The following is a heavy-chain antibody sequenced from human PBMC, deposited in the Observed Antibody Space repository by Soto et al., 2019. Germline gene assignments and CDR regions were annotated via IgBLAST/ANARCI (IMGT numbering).Heavy chain of an antibody. CDR2: ISGSGGST. CDR1: GFTFSSYA. J-gene: IGHJ6*02. Sequence: GGSLRLSCAASGFTFSSYAMSWVRQAPGKGLEWVSAISGSGGSTYYADSVKGRFTISRDNSKNTMYLQMNSLRAEDTAVYYCAKKKTAYGPGSEEYYYGMDVWGQGTTVTVSS. V-gene: IGHV3-23*01. D-gene: IGHD3-16*01. CDR3: AKKKTAYGPGSEEYYYGMDV.